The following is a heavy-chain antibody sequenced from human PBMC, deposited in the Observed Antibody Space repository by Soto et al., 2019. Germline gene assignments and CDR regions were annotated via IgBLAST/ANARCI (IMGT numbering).Heavy chain of an antibody. CDR1: GFSLSTSGMC. CDR3: ARIPPWAAPYNWFDP. J-gene: IGHJ5*02. V-gene: IGHV2-70*11. D-gene: IGHD6-25*01. CDR2: IDWDDDK. Sequence: SGPTLVNPTQTLTLTCTFSGFSLSTSGMCVSWIRQPPGKALEWLARIDWDDDKYYSTSLKTRLTISKDTSKNQVVLTMTNMDPVDTATYYCARIPPWAAPYNWFDPWGQGTLVTVSS.